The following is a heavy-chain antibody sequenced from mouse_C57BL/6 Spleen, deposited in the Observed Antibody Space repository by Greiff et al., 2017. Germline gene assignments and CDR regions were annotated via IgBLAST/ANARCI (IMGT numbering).Heavy chain of an antibody. CDR3: ARAYYNGSSYYFDY. Sequence: EVKLMESEGGLVQPGSSMKLSCTASGFTFSDYYLAWVRQVPEKGLEWVANINYDGSSTYYLDSLKSRFIISRDNAKNILYLQMSSLKSEDTATYYCARAYYNGSSYYFDYWGQGTTLTVAS. D-gene: IGHD1-1*01. V-gene: IGHV5-16*01. CDR1: GFTFSDYY. J-gene: IGHJ2*01. CDR2: INYDGSST.